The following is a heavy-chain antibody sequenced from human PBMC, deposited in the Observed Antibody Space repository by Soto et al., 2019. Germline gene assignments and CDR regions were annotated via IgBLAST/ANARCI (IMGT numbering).Heavy chain of an antibody. D-gene: IGHD2-15*01. CDR2: INAANGNT. J-gene: IGHJ4*02. CDR3: ARGYCSGGSCYHYLDY. CDR1: GCTFTSYS. V-gene: IGHV1-3*01. Sequence: ASVKVSRTASGCTFTSYSMHWVRQAPGQRLEWMGWINAANGNTKYSQKFQGRVTITRDTSARTAYMELSSLRSEDTAVYYCARGYCSGGSCYHYLDYWSQGTLVPVSS.